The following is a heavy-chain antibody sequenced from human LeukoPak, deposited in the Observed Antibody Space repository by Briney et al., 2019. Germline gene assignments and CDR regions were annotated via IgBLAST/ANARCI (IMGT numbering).Heavy chain of an antibody. D-gene: IGHD4-17*01. V-gene: IGHV4-59*13. CDR2: IYYSGST. Sequence: SETLSLTCTVSGGSSSSYYWSWIRQPPGKGLVWIGYIYYSGSTNYNPSLKSRVTISVDTSKNQFSLKLSSVTAADTAVYYCARGHYGDYTNRILYYYYGMDVWGQGTTVTVSS. CDR3: ARGHYGDYTNRILYYYYGMDV. J-gene: IGHJ6*02. CDR1: GGSSSSYY.